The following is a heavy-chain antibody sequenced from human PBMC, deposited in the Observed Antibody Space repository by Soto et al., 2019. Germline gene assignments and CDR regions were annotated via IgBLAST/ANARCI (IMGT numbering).Heavy chain of an antibody. CDR2: ISYDEIDK. V-gene: IGHV3-30*18. D-gene: IGHD2-2*01. Sequence: PGGSLRLSCAASGFTFTSHAIHCVRQTPLKWLEWVAAISYDEIDKKYASSVKGRFTVSRDNVKNTLSLQMNSLRPEDTAVYYCAKDSGYQLPDNYFYYGLDVWGQGTTVTVSS. J-gene: IGHJ6*02. CDR3: AKDSGYQLPDNYFYYGLDV. CDR1: GFTFTSHA.